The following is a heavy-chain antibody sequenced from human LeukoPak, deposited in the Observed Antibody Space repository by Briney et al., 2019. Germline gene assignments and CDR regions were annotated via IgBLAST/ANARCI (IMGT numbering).Heavy chain of an antibody. CDR1: GHSMSSGYY. CDR3: ASRGDSGSYWYFDL. V-gene: IGHV4-38-2*01. J-gene: IGHJ2*01. Sequence: PSETLSLTCAVSGHSMSSGYYSDWIRQPPGKGLGWIGTIYHSGSTYYNPSLKSRVTISVDTSENQFSLKLTSVTAADTAFYYCASRGDSGSYWYFDLWGRGTLVTVAS. CDR2: IYHSGST. D-gene: IGHD4-17*01.